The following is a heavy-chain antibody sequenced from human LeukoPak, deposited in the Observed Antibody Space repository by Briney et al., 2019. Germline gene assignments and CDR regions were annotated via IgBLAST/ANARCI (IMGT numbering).Heavy chain of an antibody. V-gene: IGHV1-69*05. CDR1: GDTFSSYA. J-gene: IGHJ5*02. D-gene: IGHD3-22*01. CDR2: IIPILGTA. CDR3: ARANHYDSSGYYEVWFDP. Sequence: ASVKVSCKASGDTFSSYAITWVRQAPGQGLEWMGGIIPILGTANHAQKFQGRVTVTTDESTSTAYMELGSLRSEDTAVYYCARANHYDSSGYYEVWFDPWGQGTLVTVSS.